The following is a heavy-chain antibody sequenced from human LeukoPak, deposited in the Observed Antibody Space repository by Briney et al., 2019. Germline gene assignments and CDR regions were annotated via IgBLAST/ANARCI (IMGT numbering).Heavy chain of an antibody. V-gene: IGHV3-7*03. D-gene: IGHD3-16*01. J-gene: IGHJ6*02. CDR2: INHNGNVN. Sequence: GGSLRLSCAASGFTFSSYWMNWARQAPGKGLEWVASINHNGNVNYYVDPVKGRFTISKDNAKNSLYLQMSNLRAEDTAVYFCARGGGLDVWGQGATVTVSS. CDR1: GFTFSSYW. CDR3: ARGGGLDV.